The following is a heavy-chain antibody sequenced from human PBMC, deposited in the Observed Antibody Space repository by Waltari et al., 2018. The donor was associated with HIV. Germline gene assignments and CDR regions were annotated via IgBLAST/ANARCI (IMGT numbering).Heavy chain of an antibody. CDR2: SIPIFGTA. CDR1: GATFSRNS. J-gene: IGHJ6*02. Sequence: QVQLVQSGAEVKKPGSSVKVSCEASGATFSRNSTSWVRQAPGQGLEWLGMSIPIFGTANYAKNFQGRVTITADKSTTTVYMELSSLRSEDTAVYYCARLNTDYNYYGMDVWGQGTTVTVSS. V-gene: IGHV1-69*06. CDR3: ARLNTDYNYYGMDV.